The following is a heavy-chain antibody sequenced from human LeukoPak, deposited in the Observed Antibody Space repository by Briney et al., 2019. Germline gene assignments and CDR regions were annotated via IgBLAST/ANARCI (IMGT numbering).Heavy chain of an antibody. Sequence: GASVRLSCKTSGYTFTSYYINWVRQATGQGLEWMGWMNPHSGDADFAQNFQGRVTMTRSTSITTAYMELSSLTSEDTAVYYCASYDILTGSGDYWGQGTLVTVSS. V-gene: IGHV1-8*01. D-gene: IGHD3-9*01. CDR1: GYTFTSYY. J-gene: IGHJ4*02. CDR3: ASYDILTGSGDY. CDR2: MNPHSGDA.